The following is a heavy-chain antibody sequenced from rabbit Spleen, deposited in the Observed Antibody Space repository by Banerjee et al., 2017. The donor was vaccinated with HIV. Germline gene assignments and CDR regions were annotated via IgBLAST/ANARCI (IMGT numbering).Heavy chain of an antibody. D-gene: IGHD2-1*01. CDR1: GFSFSSSYW. J-gene: IGHJ4*01. CDR2: IYVGSGGGT. Sequence: QQQLVESGGGLVKPGASLTLTCKASGFSFSSSYWICWVRQAPGKGLEWIACIYVGSGGGTKYASWAKGRFTIFKTSSTTVTLEMTSLTVADTATFFCGRAGEGGYGYLDLWGPGTLVTVS. CDR3: GRAGEGGYGYLDL. V-gene: IGHV1S45*01.